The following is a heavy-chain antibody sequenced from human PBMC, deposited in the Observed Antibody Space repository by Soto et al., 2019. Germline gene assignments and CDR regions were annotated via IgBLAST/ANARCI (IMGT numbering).Heavy chain of an antibody. Sequence: GASVKVSFKASGGTFSRYAISWLRQAPGQGLEWMGGIIPIFGTANYAQKFQGRVTITADVSTSTAYMELSSLRSEDTAVYYCARELLGTLDYWGQGTLVTVSS. CDR3: ARELLGTLDY. D-gene: IGHD6-13*01. CDR2: IIPIFGTA. V-gene: IGHV1-69*13. CDR1: GGTFSRYA. J-gene: IGHJ4*02.